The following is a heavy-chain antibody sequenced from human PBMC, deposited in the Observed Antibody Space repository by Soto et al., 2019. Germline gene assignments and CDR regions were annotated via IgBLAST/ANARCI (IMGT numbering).Heavy chain of an antibody. D-gene: IGHD2-15*01. V-gene: IGHV3-7*01. Sequence: GGSLRLSCAASGFTFSSYYMTWVRQAPGKGLEWVGNINQDGSGKYYMGSVEGRFTISRDNAKNSLFLQMNSLRAEDTAVYYCAKDRRALRVHTKTPYYYYGMDVWGQGTTVTVSS. CDR1: GFTFSSYY. CDR3: AKDRRALRVHTKTPYYYYGMDV. J-gene: IGHJ6*02. CDR2: INQDGSGK.